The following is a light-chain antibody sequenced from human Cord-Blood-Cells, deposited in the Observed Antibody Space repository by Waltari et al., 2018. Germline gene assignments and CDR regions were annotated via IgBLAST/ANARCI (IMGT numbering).Light chain of an antibody. CDR3: QQRSNWPWT. CDR1: QSVSSY. CDR2: DAS. J-gene: IGKJ1*01. V-gene: IGKV3-11*01. Sequence: DIVLTQSPATLSLSPGERATLSCRASQSVSSYLACYQQKPGQAPRLRIYDASNRATGIPARFSGSGSGTDFTLTISSLEPEDFAVYYCQQRSNWPWTFGQGTKVEIK.